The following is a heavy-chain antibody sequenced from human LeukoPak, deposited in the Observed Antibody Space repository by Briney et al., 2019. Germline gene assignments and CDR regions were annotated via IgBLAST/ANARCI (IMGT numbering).Heavy chain of an antibody. CDR3: AGESESYDRSGSTFAY. J-gene: IGHJ4*02. V-gene: IGHV3-74*01. CDR2: ISKEGRTS. CDR1: GFTFSNHW. Sequence: QPGGSLRLSCEASGFTFSNHWGHGVGQAPGKGLGGFGVISKEGRTSIYPDSGRGRLTGSRDKGKNTLCRQMNSLTAEETAVYKCAGESESYDRSGSTFAYWGPGTLVTVSS. D-gene: IGHD3-22*01.